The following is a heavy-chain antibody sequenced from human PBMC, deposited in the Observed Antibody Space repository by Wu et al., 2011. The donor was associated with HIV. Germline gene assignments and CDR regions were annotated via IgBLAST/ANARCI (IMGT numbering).Heavy chain of an antibody. CDR2: VNPSGGST. D-gene: IGHD3-10*01. V-gene: IGHV1-46*01. CDR3: ARVFEYXGSGDQCFDP. J-gene: IGHJ5*02. Sequence: QVQLVQSGAEVKKPGASVTVSCKASGYTFTNYYIHWVRQAPGQGLEWMGTVNPSGGSTSYAQKFQGRVTMTRDTSTSTVYMELSSLTSEDTAVYYXARVFEYXGSGDQCFDPWGQGTLVT. CDR1: GYTFTNYY.